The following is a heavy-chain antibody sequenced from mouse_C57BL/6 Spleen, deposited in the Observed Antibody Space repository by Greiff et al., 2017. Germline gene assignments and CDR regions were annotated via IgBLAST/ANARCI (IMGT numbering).Heavy chain of an antibody. CDR2: IYPGSGST. V-gene: IGHV1-55*01. Sequence: QVQLQQPGAELVKPGASVKMSCKASGYTFTSYWITWVKQRPGQGLEWIGDIYPGSGSTNYNEKFKSKATLTVDTSSSTAYMQLSSLTSEDSAVYDWARDYGSSYVAMDYWGQGTSVTVSS. J-gene: IGHJ4*01. CDR1: GYTFTSYW. CDR3: ARDYGSSYVAMDY. D-gene: IGHD1-1*01.